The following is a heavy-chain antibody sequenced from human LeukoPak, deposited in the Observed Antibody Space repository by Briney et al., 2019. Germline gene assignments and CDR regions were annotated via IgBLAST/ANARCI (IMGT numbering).Heavy chain of an antibody. J-gene: IGHJ6*03. CDR1: GGSISTSNYY. V-gene: IGHV4-39*07. CDR2: IFYSGST. CDR3: ARGRVSSSTWYSTYYYFFYMDF. D-gene: IGHD4-11*01. Sequence: SETLSLTCTVSGGSISTSNYYWGWLRQPPGKGLEWIGNIFYSGSTYYGPSLKSRLTISLDTSRNQLSLKLNSVTAADTAVYFCARGRVSSSTWYSTYYYFFYMDFWGKGTTVTVSS.